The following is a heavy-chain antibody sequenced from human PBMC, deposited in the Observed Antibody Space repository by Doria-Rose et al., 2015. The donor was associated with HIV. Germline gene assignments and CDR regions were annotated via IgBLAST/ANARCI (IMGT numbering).Heavy chain of an antibody. D-gene: IGHD6-13*01. Sequence: GPGLVKPSETLSLTCTVAGGSITGYYWSWMRQPPGKGLEWIGYIYYSGNTNYNPSLKSRVTISVDRSKNQFSLNLNSMTAADTAVYYCARVVRYQLVPGAFDIWGQGTKVTVSS. V-gene: IGHV4-59*01. CDR1: GGSITGYY. J-gene: IGHJ3*02. CDR2: IYYSGNT. CDR3: ARVVRYQLVPGAFDI.